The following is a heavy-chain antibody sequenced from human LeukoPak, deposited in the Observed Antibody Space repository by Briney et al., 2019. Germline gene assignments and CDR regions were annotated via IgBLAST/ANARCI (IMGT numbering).Heavy chain of an antibody. D-gene: IGHD5-18*01. J-gene: IGHJ6*03. CDR3: AKDGSYGFPGAYYYYMDV. Sequence: GGSLRLSCAASGFTFSIYSMNWVRQAPGKGLEWVSSISSSSSYIYYADSVKGRFTISRDNAKNSLYLQMNSLRAEDTAVYYCAKDGSYGFPGAYYYYMDVWGKGTTVTISS. CDR2: ISSSSSYI. CDR1: GFTFSIYS. V-gene: IGHV3-21*01.